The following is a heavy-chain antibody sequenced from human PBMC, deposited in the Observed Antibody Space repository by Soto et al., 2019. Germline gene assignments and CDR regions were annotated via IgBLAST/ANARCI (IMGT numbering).Heavy chain of an antibody. J-gene: IGHJ4*02. V-gene: IGHV3-30-3*01. CDR1: GFTFSSYA. D-gene: IGHD2-2*01. CDR3: GRCTSTSCHLGSDY. Sequence: QVLLVDSGGGVVQPGRSLRLSCAASGFTFSSYAMNWVRQAPGTGLEWVALISHDGINKYYADSVRGRFTISRDSYTNTLYLQMNTLRATDTAVYYCGRCTSTSCHLGSDYWGQGTLFTVSS. CDR2: ISHDGINK.